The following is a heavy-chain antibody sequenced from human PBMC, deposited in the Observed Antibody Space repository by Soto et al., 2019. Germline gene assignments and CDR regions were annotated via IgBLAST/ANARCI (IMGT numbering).Heavy chain of an antibody. Sequence: QVQLVQSGAEVKKPGSSVKVSCKASGGTFSSYTISWVRQAPGQGLEWMGRIIPILGIANYAQKFQGRVTITADKSASTAYMELGSLRAENTAVYYCAREFDVGWQDCDIWGQGTMVTVSS. V-gene: IGHV1-69*08. CDR3: AREFDVGWQDCDI. CDR2: IIPILGIA. D-gene: IGHD1-26*01. CDR1: GGTFSSYT. J-gene: IGHJ3*02.